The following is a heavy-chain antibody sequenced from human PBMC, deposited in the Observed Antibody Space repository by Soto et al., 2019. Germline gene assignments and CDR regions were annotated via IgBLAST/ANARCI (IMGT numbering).Heavy chain of an antibody. CDR3: ARDGMYYDFWSGYFGWFDP. D-gene: IGHD3-3*01. CDR2: ISSSSSTI. Sequence: GGSLRLSCAASGFTFSSYSMNWVRQAPGKGLEWVSYISSSSSTIYYADSVKGRFTISRDNAKNSLYLQMNSLRAEDTAVYYCARDGMYYDFWSGYFGWFDPWGQGTLVTVSS. CDR1: GFTFSSYS. V-gene: IGHV3-48*01. J-gene: IGHJ5*02.